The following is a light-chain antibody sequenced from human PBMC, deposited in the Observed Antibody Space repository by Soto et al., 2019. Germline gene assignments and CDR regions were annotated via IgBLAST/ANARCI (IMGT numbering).Light chain of an antibody. J-gene: IGKJ2*01. V-gene: IGKV3-15*01. CDR2: GAS. Sequence: EIVMTQSPATLSLSPGERAALSCRASQSINSELAWYQQQPCQPPRLLIDGASTMATGVPARFSGSESGSEFTLTISVLQSEDFAVYYCQQGHNWPLTFGQGTRLEI. CDR1: QSINSE. CDR3: QQGHNWPLT.